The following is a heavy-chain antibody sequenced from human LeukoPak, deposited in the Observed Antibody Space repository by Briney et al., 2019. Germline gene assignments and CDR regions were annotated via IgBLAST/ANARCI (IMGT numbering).Heavy chain of an antibody. CDR1: GFTFSSYT. D-gene: IGHD2-21*02. Sequence: GGSLRLSCAASGFTFSSYTMHWVRQAPGKGLEWVAVISYDGSNKYYADSVKGRFTISRDNSKNTLYLQMNSLRAEDTAVYYCATSTTILFWGQGTLVTVSS. J-gene: IGHJ4*02. V-gene: IGHV3-30-3*01. CDR2: ISYDGSNK. CDR3: ATSTTILF.